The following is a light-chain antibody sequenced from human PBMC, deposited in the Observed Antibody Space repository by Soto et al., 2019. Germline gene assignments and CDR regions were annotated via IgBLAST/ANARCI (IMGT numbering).Light chain of an antibody. V-gene: IGKV3-15*01. CDR3: HIYGDRPPRLT. CDR2: GAS. Sequence: VMTQAPATLSVSAGERATRSCWACQTITNNVAWYQLKDGQVPRLVIDGASTRATDIPARFSGSGSGTEFSVDHRNLHSDAYLLYSYHIYGDRPPRLT. CDR1: QTITNN. J-gene: IGKJ4*01.